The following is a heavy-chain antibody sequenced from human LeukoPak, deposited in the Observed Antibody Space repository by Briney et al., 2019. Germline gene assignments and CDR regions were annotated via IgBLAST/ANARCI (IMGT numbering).Heavy chain of an antibody. V-gene: IGHV3-48*03. Sequence: GGSLRLSCAASGFTFSSYEMNWVRQAPGKGLEWVSYISSSGSTIYYADSVKGRFTISRDNAKNSLYLQMNSLRAEDTAVYYCASPMIVGPYDAFDIWGQGTMVTVSS. J-gene: IGHJ3*02. CDR1: GFTFSSYE. D-gene: IGHD3-22*01. CDR3: ASPMIVGPYDAFDI. CDR2: ISSSGSTI.